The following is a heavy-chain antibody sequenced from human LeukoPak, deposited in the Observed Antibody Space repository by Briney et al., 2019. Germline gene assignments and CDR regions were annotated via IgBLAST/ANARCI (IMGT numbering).Heavy chain of an antibody. J-gene: IGHJ4*02. V-gene: IGHV1-2*02. CDR1: GYTFTGYY. Sequence: ASVKVSCKASGYTFTGYYMHWVRQAPGQGPEWMGWINPDSDGSEYGQKFQGRVTFTSDTSSTTIYMEVRSLKSDDTAVYYCARDMTGGIWARATSFDHWGQGTLVTVSS. D-gene: IGHD1-14*01. CDR2: INPDSDGS. CDR3: ARDMTGGIWARATSFDH.